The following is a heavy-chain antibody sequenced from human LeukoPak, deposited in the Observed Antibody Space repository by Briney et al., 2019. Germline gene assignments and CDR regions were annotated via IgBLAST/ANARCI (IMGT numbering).Heavy chain of an antibody. CDR2: IYYSGST. V-gene: IGHV4-39*01. J-gene: IGHJ4*02. Sequence: SETLSLTRTVSGGSISSSSYYWGWIRQPPGKGLEWIGSIYYSGSTYYNPSLKSRVTISVDTSKNQFSLKLSSVTAADTAVYYCARIMSSGWRNYFDYWGQGTLVTVSS. D-gene: IGHD6-19*01. CDR1: GGSISSSSYY. CDR3: ARIMSSGWRNYFDY.